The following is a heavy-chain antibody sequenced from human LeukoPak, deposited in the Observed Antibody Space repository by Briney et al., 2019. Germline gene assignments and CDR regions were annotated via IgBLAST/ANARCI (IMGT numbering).Heavy chain of an antibody. V-gene: IGHV1-8*01. CDR2: MNPNSGNT. J-gene: IGHJ4*02. CDR1: GYTFTSSD. CDR3: ARGRSSGYYPEN. Sequence: ASVKVSCKASGYTFTSSDINWVRQATGQGLEWMGWMNPNSGNTGYAQKFQGRVTMTRNTSISTAYMELSSLRSEDTAVYYCARGRSSGYYPENWGQGTLVTVSS. D-gene: IGHD3-22*01.